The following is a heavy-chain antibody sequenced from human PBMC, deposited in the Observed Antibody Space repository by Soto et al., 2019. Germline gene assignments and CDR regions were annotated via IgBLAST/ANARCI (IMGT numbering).Heavy chain of an antibody. CDR2: IYYSGST. D-gene: IGHD6-13*01. CDR3: ASNSIAAVGPFQH. CDR1: GGSVSSGSYY. V-gene: IGHV4-61*01. J-gene: IGHJ1*01. Sequence: SETLSLTCTVSGGSVSSGSYYWSWIRQPPGKGLEWIGYIYYSGSTNYNPSLKSRVTISVDTSKNQFSLKLSSVTAADTAVYYCASNSIAAVGPFQHWGQGTLVTVSS.